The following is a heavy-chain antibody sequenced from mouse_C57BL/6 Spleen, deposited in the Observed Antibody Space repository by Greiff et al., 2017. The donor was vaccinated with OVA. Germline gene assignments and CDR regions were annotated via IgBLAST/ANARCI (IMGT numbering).Heavy chain of an antibody. D-gene: IGHD1-1*01. V-gene: IGHV14-4*01. CDR1: GFNIKDDY. J-gene: IGHJ2*01. Sequence: VQLQQSGAELVRPGASVKLSCTASGFNIKDDYMPWVKQRPEQGLEWIGWIDPENGDTEYASKFQGKATITADTSSNTAYLQLSSLTSEDTAVYYSTYLITTVERGIDYWGQGTTLTVSS. CDR2: IDPENGDT. CDR3: TYLITTVERGIDY.